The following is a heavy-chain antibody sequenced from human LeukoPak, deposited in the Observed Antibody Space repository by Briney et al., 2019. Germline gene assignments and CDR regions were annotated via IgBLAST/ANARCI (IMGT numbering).Heavy chain of an antibody. V-gene: IGHV1-2*02. CDR3: ARAGYGDLYYLDY. CDR1: GFTFTGYY. D-gene: IGHD4-17*01. Sequence: ASVKVSCKASGFTFTGYYIHWVRQAPGQGLEWMGWINPNYGGTSYAQKFQGRVTMTGDTSIGTAYMELSSLRSDDTAVYYCARAGYGDLYYLDYWGQGTLVTVSS. J-gene: IGHJ4*02. CDR2: INPNYGGT.